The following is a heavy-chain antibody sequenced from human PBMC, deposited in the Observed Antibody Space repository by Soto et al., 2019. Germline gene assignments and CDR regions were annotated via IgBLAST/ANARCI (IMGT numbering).Heavy chain of an antibody. Sequence: QLQLQESGPGLVKPSQTLSLTCTVSGGSISSGDSYWSWIRQPPGRGLEWIGYIYYSGSTYYNPSLKSRVTIXXDXSXXQFSLKLSSVTDADTAVYYCARVPPYSSGFGGFDSWGQGTLATVSS. CDR2: IYYSGST. J-gene: IGHJ4*02. D-gene: IGHD6-19*01. CDR1: GGSISSGDSY. V-gene: IGHV4-30-4*01. CDR3: ARVPPYSSGFGGFDS.